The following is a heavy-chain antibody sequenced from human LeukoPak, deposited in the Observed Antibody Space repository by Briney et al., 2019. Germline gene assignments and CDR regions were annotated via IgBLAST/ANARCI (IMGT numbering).Heavy chain of an antibody. V-gene: IGHV4-34*01. CDR2: INHSGST. CDR1: GGSFSGYY. CDR3: ARGDPRGYCSSTSCYQNWFDP. D-gene: IGHD2-2*01. J-gene: IGHJ5*02. Sequence: SETLSLACAVYGGSFSGYYWSWIRQPPGKGLEWIGEINHSGSTNHNPSLKSRVTISVDTSKNQFSLKLSSVTAADTAVYYCARGDPRGYCSSTSCYQNWFDPWGQGTLVTVSS.